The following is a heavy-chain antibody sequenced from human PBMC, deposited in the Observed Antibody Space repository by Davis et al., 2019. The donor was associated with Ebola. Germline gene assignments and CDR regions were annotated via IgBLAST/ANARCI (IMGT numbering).Heavy chain of an antibody. Sequence: ASVQVSCKASGYTFTSYGISWVRQAPGQGLEWMGRMNPLSGGTNYAQQFQGRVTMVRDTSISTAYMELSRLTYDDTAVYYCARLCSSSCPNDYWGQGTLVTVSS. CDR3: ARLCSSSCPNDY. D-gene: IGHD6-13*01. J-gene: IGHJ4*02. V-gene: IGHV1-2*06. CDR2: MNPLSGGT. CDR1: GYTFTSYG.